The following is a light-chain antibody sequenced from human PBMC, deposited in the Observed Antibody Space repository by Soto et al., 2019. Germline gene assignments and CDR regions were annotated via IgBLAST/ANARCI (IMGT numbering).Light chain of an antibody. CDR1: PSNIGSNT. CDR2: SNN. Sequence: QSVLTQPPSASGTPGQRVTISCSGGPSNIGSNTVHWYQQFPGTAPQLLIYSNNQVPSGVPDRFSGSKSGASASLAISGLQSEDEAAYFCAAWDDSLNGWVFGGGTKLTVL. CDR3: AAWDDSLNGWV. J-gene: IGLJ3*02. V-gene: IGLV1-44*01.